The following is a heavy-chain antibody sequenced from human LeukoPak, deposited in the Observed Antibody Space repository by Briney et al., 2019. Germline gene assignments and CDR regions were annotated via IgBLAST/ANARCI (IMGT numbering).Heavy chain of an antibody. V-gene: IGHV4-34*01. CDR2: INHSGST. CDR1: GGSFSGYY. Sequence: PSETLSLTCAVYGGSFSGYYWSWIRQPPGKGLEWIGEINHSGSTNYNPSLKSRVTISVDTSKNQFSLKLSSVTAADTAVYYCARGGGGDYYDSSGYYPWSFDYWGQGTLVTVSS. J-gene: IGHJ4*02. CDR3: ARGGGGDYYDSSGYYPWSFDY. D-gene: IGHD3-22*01.